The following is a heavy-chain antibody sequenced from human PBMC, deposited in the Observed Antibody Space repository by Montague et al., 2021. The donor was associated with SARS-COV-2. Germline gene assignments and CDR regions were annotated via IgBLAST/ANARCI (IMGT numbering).Heavy chain of an antibody. CDR1: GGSFSGYY. V-gene: IGHV4-34*01. CDR2: INHSGST. Sequence: SETLSLTCAVYGGSFSGYYWSWIRQPPGKGLEWIGEINHSGSTNXNPSLKSRVTISVDTSKNQFSLKLSSVTAADTAVCYCARHERQWLRLYPYYFDYWGQGTLVTVSS. J-gene: IGHJ4*02. D-gene: IGHD5-12*01. CDR3: ARHERQWLRLYPYYFDY.